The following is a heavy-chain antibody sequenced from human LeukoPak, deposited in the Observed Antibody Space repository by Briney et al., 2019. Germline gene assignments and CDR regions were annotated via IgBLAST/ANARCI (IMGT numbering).Heavy chain of an antibody. CDR2: ITNKTYGGTT. Sequence: GGSLRLSCVASGFVFSSAWMTWVRQAPGKGLEWVGHITNKTYGGTTDYAAPVKDGFIISRDDSKNTLYLQMNRLRTDDTAVYYCARGLCSSTACYQGPFDFWGQGMLVTVSS. V-gene: IGHV3-15*01. CDR3: ARGLCSSTACYQGPFDF. D-gene: IGHD2-2*01. J-gene: IGHJ4*02. CDR1: GFVFSSAW.